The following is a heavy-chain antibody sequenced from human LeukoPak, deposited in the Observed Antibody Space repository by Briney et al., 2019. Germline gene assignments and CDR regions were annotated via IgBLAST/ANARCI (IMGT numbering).Heavy chain of an antibody. CDR1: GFTFSSYA. CDR2: ISYDGSNK. D-gene: IGHD2-8*01. CDR3: AREWSLDY. V-gene: IGHV3-30-3*01. Sequence: PGGSLRLSCAASGFTFSSYAMHWVRQAPGKGLEWVAVISYDGSNKYYADSVKGRFTISRDNSKNTLYLQMNSLRAEDTAVYYCAREWSLDYWGQGTLVTASS. J-gene: IGHJ4*02.